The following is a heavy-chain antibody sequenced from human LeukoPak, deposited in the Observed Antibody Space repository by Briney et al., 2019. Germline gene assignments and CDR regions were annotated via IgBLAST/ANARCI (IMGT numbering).Heavy chain of an antibody. CDR1: GCTFTNND. J-gene: IGHJ6*02. CDR3: ARDHYYGSGRFYGMDV. V-gene: IGHV1-8*01. Sequence: ASVKVSCKASGCTFTNNDIHWVRQATGQGLEWMGWMHPNSDDTGYAQKFQGRVTMTTDTSTSTAYMELRSLRSDDTAVYYCARDHYYGSGRFYGMDVWGQGTTVTVSS. CDR2: MHPNSDDT. D-gene: IGHD3-10*01.